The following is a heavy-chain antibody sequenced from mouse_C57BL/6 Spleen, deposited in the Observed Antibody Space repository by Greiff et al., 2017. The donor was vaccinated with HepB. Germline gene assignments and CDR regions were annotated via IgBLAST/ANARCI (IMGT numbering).Heavy chain of an antibody. CDR2: IYPGSGNT. CDR1: GYSFTSYY. CDR3: ARSSYYYGSVSYWYFDV. V-gene: IGHV1-66*01. Sequence: VQLQQSGPELVKPGASVKISCKASGYSFTSYYIHWVKQRPGQGLEWIGWIYPGSGNTKYNEKFKGKATLTADKSSSTAYMQLSSLTSEDSAVYYCARSSYYYGSVSYWYFDVWGTGTTVTVSS. D-gene: IGHD1-1*01. J-gene: IGHJ1*03.